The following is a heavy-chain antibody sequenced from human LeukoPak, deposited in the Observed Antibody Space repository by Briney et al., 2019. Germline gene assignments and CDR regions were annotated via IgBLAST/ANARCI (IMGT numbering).Heavy chain of an antibody. D-gene: IGHD6-19*01. CDR2: ISGSGGST. V-gene: IGHV3-23*01. CDR1: GFTFSSYA. J-gene: IGHJ6*02. CDR3: AKGSDRIAVVLGMDV. Sequence: QPGGSLRPSCAASGFTFSSYAMSWVRQAPGKGLEWVSAISGSGGSTYYADSVKGRFTISRDNSKDTLYLQMNSLRAEDTAVYYCAKGSDRIAVVLGMDVWGQGTMVTVSS.